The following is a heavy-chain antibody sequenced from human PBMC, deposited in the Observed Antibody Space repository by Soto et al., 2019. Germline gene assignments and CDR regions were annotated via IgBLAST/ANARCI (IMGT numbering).Heavy chain of an antibody. CDR2: IYHSGSS. J-gene: IGHJ5*02. V-gene: IGHV4-4*02. Sequence: QGQLQESGPGLVKPSGTLSLTCAVSGDSITRVNWWSWVRQAPGKGLEWIGEIYHSGSSNYNPSLTRRVSISVATSNNLFSLILTSVTAADTAVYYCAKGDDYGDRGGWFDPWGQGPLVTVSA. CDR3: AKGDDYGDRGGWFDP. D-gene: IGHD4-17*01. CDR1: GDSITRVNW.